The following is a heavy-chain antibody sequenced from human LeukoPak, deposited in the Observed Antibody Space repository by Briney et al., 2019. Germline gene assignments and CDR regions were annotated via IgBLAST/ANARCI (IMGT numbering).Heavy chain of an antibody. CDR2: IKTKADGETT. D-gene: IGHD2-2*01. CDR3: TDKDINTSWDY. Sequence: GGSLRLSCAASGFTFSNARMTWVRQAPGKGLEWVGRIKTKADGETTDYAAPVKGRFIISRDDSKNTLYLQMNSLKTEDTAVYYCTDKDINTSWDYWDQGTLVTVSS. V-gene: IGHV3-15*01. CDR1: GFTFSNAR. J-gene: IGHJ4*02.